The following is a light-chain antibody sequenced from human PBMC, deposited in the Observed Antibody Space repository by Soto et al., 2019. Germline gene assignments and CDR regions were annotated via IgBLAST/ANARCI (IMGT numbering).Light chain of an antibody. Sequence: EIVLTQSPATLSVSAGGTVTLSCRVGHGVATNLAWYQQKPGQVPRLLIYGAFTRATGIPDRFSGSGSGTEFTLTISSLQSEDVAVYFCQEYDNWPPEGPFGQGTKVEI. V-gene: IGKV3-15*01. CDR2: GAF. J-gene: IGKJ1*01. CDR3: QEYDNWPPEGP. CDR1: HGVATN.